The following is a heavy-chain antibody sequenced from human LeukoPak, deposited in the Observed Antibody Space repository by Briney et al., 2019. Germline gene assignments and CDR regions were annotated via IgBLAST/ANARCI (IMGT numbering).Heavy chain of an antibody. J-gene: IGHJ6*03. V-gene: IGHV4-59*02. CDR1: GGSVSNYY. Sequence: SETLSLTCTVSGGSVSNYYWSWIRQPPGKGLEWIGYISYSGSTNYNPSLKSQVTISMDTSKNQFSLKMTSVTAADTAVYYCAKIHDSSGYYRDNYYYYTDVWGKGTTVTVSS. CDR2: ISYSGST. CDR3: AKIHDSSGYYRDNYYYYTDV. D-gene: IGHD3-22*01.